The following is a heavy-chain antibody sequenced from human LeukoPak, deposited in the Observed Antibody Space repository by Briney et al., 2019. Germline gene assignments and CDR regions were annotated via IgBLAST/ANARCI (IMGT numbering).Heavy chain of an antibody. V-gene: IGHV3-23*01. CDR3: AKGSSRDC. J-gene: IGHJ4*02. CDR2: FGGSGTST. D-gene: IGHD2-2*01. CDR1: GFTFSSYD. Sequence: PGGSLRLSCAASGFTFSSYDMTWVRQAPGRGLEWVSTFGGSGTSTYYADSVKGRFTISRDNSKNTLYLQMNGLRAEDTAVYYCAKGSSRDCWGQGTLVTVSS.